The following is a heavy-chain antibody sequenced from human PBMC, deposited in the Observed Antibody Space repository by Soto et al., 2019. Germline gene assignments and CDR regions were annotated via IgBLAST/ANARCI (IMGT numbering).Heavy chain of an antibody. V-gene: IGHV3-48*01. D-gene: IGHD3-9*01. CDR3: ARTYYDIFFDY. J-gene: IGHJ4*02. CDR1: GFTFSSYS. Sequence: PGGSLRLSCAASGFTFSSYSMNWVRQAPGKGLEWVSYISSSSSTIYYTDSVKGRFTISRDNAKNSLYLQMNSLRAEDTAVYYCARTYYDIFFDYWGQGTLVTVSS. CDR2: ISSSSSTI.